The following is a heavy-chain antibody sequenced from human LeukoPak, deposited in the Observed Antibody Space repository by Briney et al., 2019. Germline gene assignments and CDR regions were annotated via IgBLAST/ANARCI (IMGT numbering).Heavy chain of an antibody. Sequence: GGSLRLSCAASGFTFSIYWMTWVRQAPGKGLEWVAVISYDGSNKYYADSVKGRFTISRDNSKNTLYLQMNSLRAEDTAVYYCAKDFSWYSSDLRPSYFDYWGQGTLVTVSS. J-gene: IGHJ4*02. CDR3: AKDFSWYSSDLRPSYFDY. CDR2: ISYDGSNK. CDR1: GFTFSIYW. D-gene: IGHD6-19*01. V-gene: IGHV3-30*18.